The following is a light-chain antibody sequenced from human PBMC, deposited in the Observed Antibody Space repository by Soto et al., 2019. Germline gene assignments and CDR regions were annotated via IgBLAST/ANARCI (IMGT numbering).Light chain of an antibody. CDR1: SSNIGSNY. CDR2: RNN. J-gene: IGLJ1*01. Sequence: QAVVTQPPSASGTPGQRVTISCSGSSSNIGSNYVYWYQQLPGTAPKLLIYRNNQRPSGVPDRFSGYKSGTSASLAISGLRSEDEADYYCAAWDDSLSGYVFGTGTKVTVL. CDR3: AAWDDSLSGYV. V-gene: IGLV1-47*01.